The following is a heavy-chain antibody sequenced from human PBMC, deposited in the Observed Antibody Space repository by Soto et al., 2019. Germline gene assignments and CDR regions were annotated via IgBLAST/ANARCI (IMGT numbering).Heavy chain of an antibody. CDR1: GFTFRTYA. CDR2: MSYDGSMR. V-gene: IGHV3-30-3*01. D-gene: IGHD6-19*01. J-gene: IGHJ3*02. CDR3: ARDRNSRGCGDAFDI. Sequence: QVQLVESGGGVVQPGRSLRLSCAASGFTFRTYAMHWVRQAPGKGLEWVAIMSYDGSMRSYADSVRGRFTISRDNSKKTLSLHMNSFRAEDTAVYYCARDRNSRGCGDAFDIWGQGTMVTVS.